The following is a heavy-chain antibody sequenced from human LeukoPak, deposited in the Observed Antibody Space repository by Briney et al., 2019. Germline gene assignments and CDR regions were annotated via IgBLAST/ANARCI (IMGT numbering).Heavy chain of an antibody. D-gene: IGHD3-10*01. Sequence: SETLSLTCAVYGGSFSGYYWSWIRQPPGKGLEWIGEINHSGSTNYNPSLKSRVTISVDTSKNQFSLKLSSVTAADTAVYYCARSMVRGGHYVWGQGTLVTVSS. CDR1: GGSFSGYY. CDR3: ARSMVRGGHYV. V-gene: IGHV4-34*01. CDR2: INHSGST. J-gene: IGHJ4*02.